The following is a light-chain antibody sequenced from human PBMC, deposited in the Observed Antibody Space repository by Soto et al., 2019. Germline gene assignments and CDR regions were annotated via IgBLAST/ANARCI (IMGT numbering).Light chain of an antibody. CDR2: DAS. J-gene: IGKJ1*01. V-gene: IGKV1-5*01. CDR3: QQYNNWPRT. Sequence: DIQMTQSPSTLAASVGDRVTITCRASQSISSWVAWYQQKPGKAPKLLIYDASSLKSGVPFRFSGSGSGTEFTLTISSLQSEDFAVYYCQQYNNWPRTFGQGTKVDI. CDR1: QSISSW.